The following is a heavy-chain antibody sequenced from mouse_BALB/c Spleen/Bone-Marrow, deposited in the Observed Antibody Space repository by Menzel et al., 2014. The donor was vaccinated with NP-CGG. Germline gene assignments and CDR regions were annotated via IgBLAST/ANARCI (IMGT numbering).Heavy chain of an antibody. CDR2: ISSGSSTI. Sequence: VQLKESGGGLVQPGGSRKLSCAASGFTFSSFGMHWVRQAPEKGLEWVAHISSGSSTIYYADTVKGRFTISGDNPKNTLFLQMTSLRSEDTAMYYCARSDDGYYDAMDYWGQGTSVTVSS. V-gene: IGHV5-17*02. D-gene: IGHD2-3*01. CDR3: ARSDDGYYDAMDY. CDR1: GFTFSSFG. J-gene: IGHJ4*01.